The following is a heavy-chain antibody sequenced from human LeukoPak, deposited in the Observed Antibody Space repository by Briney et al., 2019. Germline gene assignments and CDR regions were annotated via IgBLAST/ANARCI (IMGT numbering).Heavy chain of an antibody. CDR3: AKGNIGYYYDY. CDR2: ITGSGETT. J-gene: IGHJ4*02. V-gene: IGHV3-23*01. CDR1: GFTFSSYA. Sequence: GGSLRLSCAASGFTFSSYAMSWVRQAPGKGLEWVSAITGSGETTYYADSVMGRLTISRDNSKNTLYLQMDSLRAEDTAVYYCAKGNIGYYYDYWGQGTLLTISS. D-gene: IGHD3-22*01.